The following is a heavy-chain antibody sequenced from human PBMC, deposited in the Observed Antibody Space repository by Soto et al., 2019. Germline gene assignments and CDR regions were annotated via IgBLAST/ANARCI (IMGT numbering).Heavy chain of an antibody. V-gene: IGHV4-31*03. CDR1: GGSTNSGDYY. J-gene: IGHJ4*02. CDR3: AGERIRTGTTIDY. Sequence: SETLSLTCTVSGGSTNSGDYYWSWILQHPGKGLEWIGYIYYRGSTYYNPSLKSRLTLSVDTSKNQFSLKLNSVTAADTAVYYCAGERIRTGTTIDYWGQGTLVTVS. CDR2: IYYRGST. D-gene: IGHD1-7*01.